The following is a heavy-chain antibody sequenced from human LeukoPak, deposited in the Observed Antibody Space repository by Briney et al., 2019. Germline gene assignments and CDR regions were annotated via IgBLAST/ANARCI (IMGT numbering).Heavy chain of an antibody. D-gene: IGHD4-23*01. J-gene: IGHJ4*02. Sequence: ASVKVSCKASGYTFTSYDINWVRQATGQGLEWMGWMNPNSGNTGYAQKFQGRVTMTRNTSISTAYMELSSLRSEDTAVYYCARASYGGNSQTDSGQGTLVTVSS. CDR1: GYTFTSYD. V-gene: IGHV1-8*01. CDR3: ARASYGGNSQTD. CDR2: MNPNSGNT.